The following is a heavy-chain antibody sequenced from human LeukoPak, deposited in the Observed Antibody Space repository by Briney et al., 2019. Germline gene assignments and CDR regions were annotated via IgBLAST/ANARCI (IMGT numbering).Heavy chain of an antibody. CDR1: GYTFTSYG. D-gene: IGHD3-10*01. J-gene: IGHJ5*02. Sequence: ASVKVSCKASGYTFTSYGISWARQAPGQGLEWMGWISAYNGNTNYAQKLQGRVTMTTDTSTSTAYMELRSLRSDDTAVYYCARALLLWFGSPVCNWFDPWGQGTLVTVSS. V-gene: IGHV1-18*04. CDR2: ISAYNGNT. CDR3: ARALLLWFGSPVCNWFDP.